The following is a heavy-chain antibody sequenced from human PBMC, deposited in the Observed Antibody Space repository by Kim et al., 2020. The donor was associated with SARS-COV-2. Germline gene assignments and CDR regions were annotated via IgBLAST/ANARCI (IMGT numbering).Heavy chain of an antibody. V-gene: IGHV1-46*01. J-gene: IGHJ4*02. CDR2: INPSGGST. Sequence: ASVKVSCKASGYTFTSYYMHWVRQAPGQGLEWMGIINPSGGSTSYAQKFQGRVTMTRDTSTSTVYMELSSLRSEDTAVYYCARDRWDETLMTVAGSGGDFDYWGQGTLVTVSS. CDR1: GYTFTSYY. D-gene: IGHD6-19*01. CDR3: ARDRWDETLMTVAGSGGDFDY.